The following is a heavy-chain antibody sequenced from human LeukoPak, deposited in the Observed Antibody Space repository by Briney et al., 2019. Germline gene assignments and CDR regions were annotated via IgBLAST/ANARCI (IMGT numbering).Heavy chain of an antibody. Sequence: GGSLRLSCAAPGFSVNRNAISWVRQAPGEGRGWVSTIGGSGDKTFYADSVKGRFTISRDNSKNMLHLQMSSLTGEDTALYYCVRRGDASSGWGDHDYWGQGALVTVSS. D-gene: IGHD6-19*01. CDR2: IGGSGDKT. CDR3: VRRGDASSGWGDHDY. CDR1: GFSVNRNA. J-gene: IGHJ4*02. V-gene: IGHV3-23*01.